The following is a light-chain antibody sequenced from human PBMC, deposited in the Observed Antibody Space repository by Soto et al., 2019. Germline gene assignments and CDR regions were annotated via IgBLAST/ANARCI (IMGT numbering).Light chain of an antibody. CDR3: QHYSHYPWT. J-gene: IGKJ1*01. Sequence: DINMTQSPSTLSASPGDRVIITFRASQSINKWLAWYQQRPGEAPKLLIYQASHLQSGVPSRFSGSGSETEFSLTISSLQPADFATYYCQHYSHYPWTFGQGTKVDIK. CDR2: QAS. CDR1: QSINKW. V-gene: IGKV1-5*03.